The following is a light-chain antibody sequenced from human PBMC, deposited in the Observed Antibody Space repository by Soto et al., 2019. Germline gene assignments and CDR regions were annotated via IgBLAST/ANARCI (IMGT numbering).Light chain of an antibody. CDR3: QHYNSYSEA. CDR2: KAS. Sequence: DIQMTQSPSSLSASVGDQITITCRASQSVSGWLAWYQQKPGEAPKLLIYKASTLKSGVPSRFSGSGSGTEFTLTISSLQPDDFATYYCQHYNSYSEAFGQGTKVDIK. V-gene: IGKV1-5*03. J-gene: IGKJ1*01. CDR1: QSVSGW.